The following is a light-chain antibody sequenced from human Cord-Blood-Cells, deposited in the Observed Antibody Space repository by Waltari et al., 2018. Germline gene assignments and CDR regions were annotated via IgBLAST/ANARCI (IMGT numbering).Light chain of an antibody. J-gene: IGKJ4*02. CDR3: QQYDNLPLT. CDR2: DAS. V-gene: IGKV1-33*01. CDR1: QDISNY. Sequence: DIQMTKSPSSLSASVGDRVTITCQASQDISNYFTWYQQKPGKAPKLLIYDASNLETGVPSRFSGSGSGTDFTFTISSLQPEDIATYYCQQYDNLPLTFGGGTKVEIK.